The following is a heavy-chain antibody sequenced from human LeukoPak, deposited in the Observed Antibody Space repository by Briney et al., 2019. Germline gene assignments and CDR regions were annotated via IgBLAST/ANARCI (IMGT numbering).Heavy chain of an antibody. CDR3: ARRTTVTPNRFDP. CDR2: IYYTGST. J-gene: IGHJ5*02. V-gene: IGHV4-59*08. Sequence: SETLSLTCTVSGGPISSYQWSWIRQPPGKGLEWIGYIYYTGSTNYNPSLKSRITISLDTSKNQFSLKLSSVTAADTAVYYCARRTTVTPNRFDPWGQGTLVTVSS. D-gene: IGHD4-17*01. CDR1: GGPISSYQ.